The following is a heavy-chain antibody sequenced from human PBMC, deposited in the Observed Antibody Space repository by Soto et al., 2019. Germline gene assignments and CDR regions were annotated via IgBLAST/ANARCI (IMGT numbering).Heavy chain of an antibody. D-gene: IGHD4-17*01. CDR1: GGSISSGGYY. V-gene: IGHV4-31*03. CDR3: ARAYGDRAFDI. J-gene: IGHJ3*02. Sequence: PSETLSLTCTVSGGSISSGGYYWSWIRQHPGRGLEWIGYIYYSGSTYYNPSLKSRVTISVDTSKNQFSLKLNSVTAADTAVYYCARAYGDRAFDIWGQGTMVTVSS. CDR2: IYYSGST.